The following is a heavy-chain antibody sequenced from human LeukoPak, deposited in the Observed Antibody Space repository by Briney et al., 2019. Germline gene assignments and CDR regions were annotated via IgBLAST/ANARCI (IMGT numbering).Heavy chain of an antibody. V-gene: IGHV4-59*01. CDR1: GGSLSSYY. J-gene: IGHJ5*02. Sequence: SETLSLTCTVSGGSLSSYYWSWIRQPPGKGLEGIGYIYYSGSTNYNPSLKSRVTISVDTSKNQFSLKLSSVTAADTAVYYCARAVYGDYFDPWGQGTLVTVSS. CDR3: ARAVYGDYFDP. CDR2: IYYSGST. D-gene: IGHD4-17*01.